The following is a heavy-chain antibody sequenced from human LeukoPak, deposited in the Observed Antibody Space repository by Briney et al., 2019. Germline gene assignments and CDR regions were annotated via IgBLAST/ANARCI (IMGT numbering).Heavy chain of an antibody. J-gene: IGHJ4*02. CDR2: FDPEDGET. V-gene: IGHV1-24*01. CDR3: ASSVDLVANYYFDH. Sequence: ASAKVSCKVSGYTLTEFSMHWVRQASGKGLEWMGGFDPEDGETIYAQKFQGRVTMTEDTSTDTAHLELSSLRSEDTAVYYCASSVDLVANYYFDHWGQGTLVTVSS. CDR1: GYTLTEFS. D-gene: IGHD5-12*01.